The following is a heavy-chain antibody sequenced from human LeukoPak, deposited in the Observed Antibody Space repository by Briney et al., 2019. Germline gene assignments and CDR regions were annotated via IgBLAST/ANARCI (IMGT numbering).Heavy chain of an antibody. CDR2: IYYSGST. CDR1: GGSISSSSYY. V-gene: IGHV4-39*07. D-gene: IGHD4-17*01. CDR3: ASTITVTTDY. J-gene: IGHJ4*02. Sequence: SETLSLTCTVSGGSISSSSYYWGWIRQPPGKGLEWIGSIYYSGSTYYNPSLKSRVTISVDTSKNQFSLKLTSVTAADTAVYYCASTITVTTDYWGQGTLVTVSS.